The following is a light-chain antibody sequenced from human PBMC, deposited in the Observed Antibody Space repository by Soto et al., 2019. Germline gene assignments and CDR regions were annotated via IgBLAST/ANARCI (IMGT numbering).Light chain of an antibody. V-gene: IGLV2-14*01. CDR2: EVS. Sequence: SVLTHPGSVYWSPGQSIAISCTGTSSDVGGYNYVSWYQQHPGKAPKLIIYEVSNRPSGVSNRFSGSKSGNTASLTISGLQAEDEADYYCFSYRASSARFVFGTGTKVTVL. J-gene: IGLJ1*01. CDR1: SSDVGGYNY. CDR3: FSYRASSARFV.